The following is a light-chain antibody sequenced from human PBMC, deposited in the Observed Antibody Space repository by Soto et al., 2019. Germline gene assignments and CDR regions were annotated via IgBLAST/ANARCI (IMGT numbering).Light chain of an antibody. CDR1: TSDVGGYNY. CDR2: GVS. J-gene: IGLJ1*01. CDR3: CSYTSSTNYV. V-gene: IGLV2-14*01. Sequence: QSVLTQPASVSGSPGQSITISCTGTTSDVGGYNYVSWYQQHPGKAPKLMIYGVSNRPSGVSNRFSGAKSGHTASLTISGLQVEDEADYYCCSYTSSTNYVFGPGTKVTVL.